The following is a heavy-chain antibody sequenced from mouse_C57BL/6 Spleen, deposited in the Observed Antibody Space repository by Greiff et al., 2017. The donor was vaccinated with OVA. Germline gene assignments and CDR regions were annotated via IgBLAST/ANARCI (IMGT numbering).Heavy chain of an antibody. CDR2: IDPENGDT. V-gene: IGHV14-4*01. D-gene: IGHD1-1*01. Sequence: EVQLQQSGAELVRPGASVKLSCTASGFNIKDDYMHWVKKRPEQGLEWIGWIDPENGDTEYASKFQGKATITADTSSNTAYLQLSSLTSEDTAVYYCTKDGAWFAYWGQGTLVTVSA. J-gene: IGHJ3*01. CDR1: GFNIKDDY. CDR3: TKDGAWFAY.